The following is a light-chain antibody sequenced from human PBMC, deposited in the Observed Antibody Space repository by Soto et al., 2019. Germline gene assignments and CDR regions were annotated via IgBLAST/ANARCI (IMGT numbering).Light chain of an antibody. Sequence: QPALTQPASVSGSPGQSITISCTGTSSDVGRYNYVSWYQQHPGKAPKLMIYEVTKRPLGVPDRFSGSKSGNTASLTVSGLQAEDEADYYCSSYAGSNNPYVFGTGTKLTVL. V-gene: IGLV2-8*01. J-gene: IGLJ1*01. CDR2: EVT. CDR1: SSDVGRYNY. CDR3: SSYAGSNNPYV.